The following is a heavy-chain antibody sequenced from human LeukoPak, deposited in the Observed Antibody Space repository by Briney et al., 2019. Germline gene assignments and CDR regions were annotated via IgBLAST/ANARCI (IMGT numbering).Heavy chain of an antibody. V-gene: IGHV4-59*01. CDR1: GGSISSYY. CDR3: ARVRRDGYNYDY. CDR2: IHYSGST. Sequence: SETLSLTCTVSGGSISSYYWSWVRQPPGKGLEWIGYIHYSGSTNSNPSLKSRVAISIDTSKNQFSLRLSSVTAADTAVYYCARVRRDGYNYDYWGQGTLVTVSS. J-gene: IGHJ4*02. D-gene: IGHD5-24*01.